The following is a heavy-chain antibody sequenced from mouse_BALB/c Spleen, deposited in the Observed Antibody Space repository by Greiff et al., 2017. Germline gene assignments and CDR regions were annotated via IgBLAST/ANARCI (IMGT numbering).Heavy chain of an antibody. CDR1: GFTFSSYT. Sequence: EVKLMESGGGLVQPGGSLKLSCAASGFTFSSYTMSWVRQTPEKRLEWVAYISNGGGSTYYPDTVKGRFTISRDNAKNTLYLQMSSLKSEDTAMYYCARQGITTVVATEDYAMDYWGQGTSVTVSS. J-gene: IGHJ4*01. CDR3: ARQGITTVVATEDYAMDY. D-gene: IGHD1-1*01. V-gene: IGHV5-12-2*01. CDR2: ISNGGGST.